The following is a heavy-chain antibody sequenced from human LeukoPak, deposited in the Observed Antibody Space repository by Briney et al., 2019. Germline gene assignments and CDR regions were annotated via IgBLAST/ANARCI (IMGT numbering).Heavy chain of an antibody. CDR1: GFTFSDYW. J-gene: IGHJ5*01. CDR2: IHRDGSST. Sequence: GGSLRLSCAASGFTFSDYWMHWVRQAPGKGLVWVSRIHRDGSSTTYADSVKGRFTISRDNAKNTLYLQMSSLRAEDTAMYCCARGTEGYTYGEFDSWGQGTLVTVSS. CDR3: ARGTEGYTYGEFDS. V-gene: IGHV3-74*01. D-gene: IGHD5-18*01.